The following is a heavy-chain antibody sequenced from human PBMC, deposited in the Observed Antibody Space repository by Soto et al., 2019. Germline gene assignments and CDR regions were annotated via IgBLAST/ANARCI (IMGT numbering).Heavy chain of an antibody. J-gene: IGHJ4*02. CDR1: GYTFTNYG. Sequence: ASVKVSCKASGYTFTNYGISWVRQAPGQGLEWMGWISVYNGDTKYAQKLQDRVTMTTDTSTSTGYMELRSLRSDDTAVYYCAKSSVAVAGYYFDYWGQGTLVTVSS. V-gene: IGHV1-18*04. D-gene: IGHD6-19*01. CDR2: ISVYNGDT. CDR3: AKSSVAVAGYYFDY.